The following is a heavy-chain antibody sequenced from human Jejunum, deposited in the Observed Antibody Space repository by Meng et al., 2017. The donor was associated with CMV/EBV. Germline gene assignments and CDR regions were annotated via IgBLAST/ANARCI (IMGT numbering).Heavy chain of an antibody. J-gene: IGHJ5*02. D-gene: IGHD1-26*01. CDR2: IYYSGST. CDR1: CGDIGSGDHY. Sequence: QVQTQAPVPWLVKPSQPRSRPCTVSCGDIGSGDHYWSWIRQPPGKGLEWIGCIYYSGSTYYNPSLTGRVTISVDTSKNQFSLNLSSVTAADTAVYYCARGQRSYSGSYPEWFDPWGQGTLVTVSS. V-gene: IGHV4-30-4*01. CDR3: ARGQRSYSGSYPEWFDP.